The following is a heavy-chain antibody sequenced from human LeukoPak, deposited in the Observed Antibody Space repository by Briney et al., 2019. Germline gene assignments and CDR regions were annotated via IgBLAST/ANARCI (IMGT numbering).Heavy chain of an antibody. Sequence: GGSLRLSCAASGFTVSSNYMSWVRQAPGKGLEWVSVIYSGGSTYYADSVKGRFTISTNNSKNTLYLQMNSLRAEDTAVYYCASELWFGELLTSDYWGQGTLVTVSS. V-gene: IGHV3-66*02. CDR1: GFTVSSNY. J-gene: IGHJ4*02. D-gene: IGHD3-10*01. CDR2: IYSGGST. CDR3: ASELWFGELLTSDY.